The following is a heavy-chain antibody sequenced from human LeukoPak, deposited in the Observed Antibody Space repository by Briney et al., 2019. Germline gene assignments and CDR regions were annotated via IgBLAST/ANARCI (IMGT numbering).Heavy chain of an antibody. D-gene: IGHD3-16*01. Sequence: GGSLRLSCTASGFTFGDYAMSWVRQAPGKGLEWVGFITNKAYGGTTHYAASVKGRFTISRNDSKSIAYLHMNSLKTEDTAVYYCFGQRPYTWFDPWGQGPLVTVSS. CDR2: ITNKAYGGTT. V-gene: IGHV3-49*04. J-gene: IGHJ5*02. CDR3: FGQRPYTWFDP. CDR1: GFTFGDYA.